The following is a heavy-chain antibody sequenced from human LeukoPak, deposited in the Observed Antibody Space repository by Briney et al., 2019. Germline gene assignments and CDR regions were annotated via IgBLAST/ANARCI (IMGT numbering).Heavy chain of an antibody. J-gene: IGHJ4*02. CDR2: INPNSGGT. CDR3: ARDVDYYGSGSYYKGGCAGY. CDR1: GYTFTGYY. V-gene: IGHV1-2*02. D-gene: IGHD3-10*01. Sequence: GASVKVSCKASGYTFTGYYMHWVRQAPGQGLEWMGWINPNSGGTNYAQKFQGRVTMTRDTSISTAYMELSRLRSDDTAVYYCARDVDYYGSGSYYKGGCAGYWGQGTLVTVSS.